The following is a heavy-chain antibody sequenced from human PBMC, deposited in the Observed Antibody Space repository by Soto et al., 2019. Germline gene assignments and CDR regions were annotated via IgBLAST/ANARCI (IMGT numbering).Heavy chain of an antibody. Sequence: PGGSLRLSCAASGFTFSSYAMSWVRQAPGKGPEWVSGITVSGGGTYYADSVKGRFTISRDNSKTTLYLQMSSLSAEDTAVYYCAKVAGHMGELSLRYYFDYWGQGTLVTVSS. V-gene: IGHV3-23*01. D-gene: IGHD3-16*02. J-gene: IGHJ4*02. CDR2: ITVSGGGT. CDR3: AKVAGHMGELSLRYYFDY. CDR1: GFTFSSYA.